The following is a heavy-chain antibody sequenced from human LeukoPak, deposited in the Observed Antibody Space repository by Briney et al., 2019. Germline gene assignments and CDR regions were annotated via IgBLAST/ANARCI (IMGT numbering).Heavy chain of an antibody. CDR1: GYTFTGYY. D-gene: IGHD5-24*01. Sequence: ASVKVSCKASGYTFTGYYLHWVRQAPGQGLEWMGWINPNIGDTNYAQKFQGRVTMTRDTSISSAYMELYRLTSDDTAVYYCARGGGDGYNFDYWGQGTLVTVSS. V-gene: IGHV1-2*02. CDR3: ARGGGDGYNFDY. J-gene: IGHJ4*02. CDR2: INPNIGDT.